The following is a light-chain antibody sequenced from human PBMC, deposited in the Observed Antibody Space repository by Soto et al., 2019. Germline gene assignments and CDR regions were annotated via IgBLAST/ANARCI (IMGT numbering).Light chain of an antibody. CDR1: TSNIGNNY. CDR2: DDD. J-gene: IGLJ2*01. V-gene: IGLV1-51*01. Sequence: QSVLTQPPSVSAAPGQKVTISCSGSTSNIGNNYVSWYQQLPGTAPKLVIFDDDKRPSGIPDRFSGSKSGTSATLVITGLQTGDEADYYCETWDSSLSASVIFGGGTKLTVL. CDR3: ETWDSSLSASVI.